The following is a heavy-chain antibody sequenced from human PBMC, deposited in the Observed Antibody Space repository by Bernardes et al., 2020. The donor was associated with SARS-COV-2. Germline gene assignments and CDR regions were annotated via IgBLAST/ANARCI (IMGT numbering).Heavy chain of an antibody. CDR3: ARDPYCSSTSCYTSAFDI. D-gene: IGHD2-2*02. J-gene: IGHJ3*02. Sequence: GSLRLSCAASGFTFSSYSMNWVRQAPGQGLEWVSSISSSSSYIYYADSVKGRFTISRDNAKNSLYLQMNSLRAEDTAVYYCARDPYCSSTSCYTSAFDIWGQGTMVTVSS. CDR1: GFTFSSYS. CDR2: ISSSSSYI. V-gene: IGHV3-21*01.